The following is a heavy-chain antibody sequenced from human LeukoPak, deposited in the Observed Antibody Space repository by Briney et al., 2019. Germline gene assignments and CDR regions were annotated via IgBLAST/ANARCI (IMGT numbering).Heavy chain of an antibody. CDR1: EFTFRNYN. CDR3: AKDRGSGYHYFDY. D-gene: IGHD3-22*01. V-gene: IGHV3-23*01. J-gene: IGHJ4*02. Sequence: GGSLRLSCAASEFTFRNYNMKWVRQAPGRGLEWVSVISTSGESAYYADSVKGRFTISRGNSKNTLYLQMNSLRAEDTAVYYCAKDRGSGYHYFDYWGQGTLVTVSS. CDR2: ISTSGESA.